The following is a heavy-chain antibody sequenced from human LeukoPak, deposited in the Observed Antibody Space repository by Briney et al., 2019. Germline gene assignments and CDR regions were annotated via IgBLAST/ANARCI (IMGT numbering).Heavy chain of an antibody. CDR2: ISAYNGNT. Sequence: ASVKVSCKAAGYTFTSYGISWVRQAPGQGLEWMGWISAYNGNTNYAQKLQDRVTLTTDTSTSTAYMELRSLRSDDTAVYYCARDSSQGGSYFDYWGQGTLVTVSS. D-gene: IGHD2-2*01. CDR1: GYTFTSYG. V-gene: IGHV1-18*01. J-gene: IGHJ4*02. CDR3: ARDSSQGGSYFDY.